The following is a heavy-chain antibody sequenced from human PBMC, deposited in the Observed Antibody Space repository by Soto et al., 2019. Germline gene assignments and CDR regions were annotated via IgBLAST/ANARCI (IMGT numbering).Heavy chain of an antibody. D-gene: IGHD5-12*01. CDR1: GGTFSSYT. J-gene: IGHJ4*02. CDR3: ARTSVAQSEDYFDY. CDR2: IIPILGIA. V-gene: IGHV1-69*02. Sequence: ASVKVSCKASGGTFSSYTISWVRQAPGQGLEWMGRIIPILGIANYAQKFQGRVTITTDKSTSTAYMELSSLRSEDTAVYYCARTSVAQSEDYFDYWGQGTLVTVSS.